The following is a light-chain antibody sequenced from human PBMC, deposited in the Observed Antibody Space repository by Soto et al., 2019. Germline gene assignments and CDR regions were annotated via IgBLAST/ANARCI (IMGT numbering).Light chain of an antibody. V-gene: IGKV1-12*01. CDR2: TAS. J-gene: IGKJ1*01. Sequence: DIQMTQSSSSVSASVGDRVTITCRASQSISSWLAWYQQKPGKAPKLLIYTASSLQSGVPSRFSASGSGTDFTLTISSLQPEDFATYYCQQANSFPWTFGQGTNVEIK. CDR3: QQANSFPWT. CDR1: QSISSW.